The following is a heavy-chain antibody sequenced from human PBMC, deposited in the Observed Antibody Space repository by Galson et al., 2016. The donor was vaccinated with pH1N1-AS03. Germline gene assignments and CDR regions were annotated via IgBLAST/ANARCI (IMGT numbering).Heavy chain of an antibody. CDR3: ARPRLNYFDN. CDR2: IYPGNSDS. CDR1: GYRFTNYW. D-gene: IGHD3-16*01. Sequence: QSGAEVKKPGESLKISCKGSGYRFTNYWIGWVRQMPGKGLEWTGIIYPGNSDSRYNKSFQGQVTISADTSTSTVYLQWSSLQASDTAMYYCARPRLNYFDNWGQGTLVTVSS. V-gene: IGHV5-51*03. J-gene: IGHJ4*02.